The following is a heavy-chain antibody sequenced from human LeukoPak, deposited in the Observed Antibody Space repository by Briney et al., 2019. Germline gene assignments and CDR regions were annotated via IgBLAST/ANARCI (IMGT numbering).Heavy chain of an antibody. CDR2: INHSGST. D-gene: IGHD3-22*01. CDR3: ARQAFSGYHY. V-gene: IGHV4-34*01. J-gene: IGHJ4*02. Sequence: KPSETLSLTCAVYGASFSGYYWSWIRQPPGKGLEWIGEINHSGSTNYNPSLKSRVTISVDASKSQFSLKLSSVTAADTAVYYCARQAFSGYHYWGQGTLVTVSS. CDR1: GASFSGYY.